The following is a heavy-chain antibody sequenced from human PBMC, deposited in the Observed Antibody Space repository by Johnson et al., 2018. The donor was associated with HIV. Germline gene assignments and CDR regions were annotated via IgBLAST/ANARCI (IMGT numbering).Heavy chain of an antibody. CDR1: GFTFSSYG. CDR2: IRYDGSNK. CDR3: AKEQSVVVIGIGAFDI. V-gene: IGHV3-30*02. J-gene: IGHJ3*02. Sequence: QMLLVESGGGVVQPGGSLRLSCAASGFTFSSYGMHWVRQAPGKGLEWVAFIRYDGSNKYYADSVKGRFTISRDNSNNTLYLQMNSLRAEDTAVYYCAKEQSVVVIGIGAFDIWGQGTMVTVSS. D-gene: IGHD3-22*01.